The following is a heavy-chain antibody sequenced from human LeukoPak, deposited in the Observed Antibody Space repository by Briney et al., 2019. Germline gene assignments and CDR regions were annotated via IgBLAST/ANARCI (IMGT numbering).Heavy chain of an antibody. V-gene: IGHV1-69*06. Sequence: SVNASCKGSGYTFTDYYIHWVRQAPGQGLDWVGRIIPVFGTATYAQKFQGRVTITADKPMSTDKSAYTVYMDLSSLTSDDTAVYYCARDENSGSVEFGFWGQGTLVIVSS. CDR3: ARDENSGSVEFGF. J-gene: IGHJ1*01. CDR1: GYTFTDYY. CDR2: IIPVFGTA. D-gene: IGHD3-10*01.